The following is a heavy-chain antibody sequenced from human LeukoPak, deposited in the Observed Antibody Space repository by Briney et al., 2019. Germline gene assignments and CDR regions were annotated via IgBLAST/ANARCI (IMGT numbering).Heavy chain of an antibody. J-gene: IGHJ4*02. CDR1: GFTFSSYA. Sequence: PGGSLRLSCAASGFTFSSYAMSWVRQAPGKGLEWVSAISGSGGSTYYADSVKGRFTISRDNSKNTLYLQMNSLRAEVTAVYYCAKVHCSGGSCKTASWHLDYWGQGTLVTVSS. V-gene: IGHV3-23*01. CDR2: ISGSGGST. D-gene: IGHD2-15*01. CDR3: AKVHCSGGSCKTASWHLDY.